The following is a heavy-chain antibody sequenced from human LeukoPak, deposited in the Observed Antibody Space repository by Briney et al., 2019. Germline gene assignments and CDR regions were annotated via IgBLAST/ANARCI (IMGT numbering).Heavy chain of an antibody. CDR3: ARESHGRVLGLDY. D-gene: IGHD2-8*01. CDR1: VGSIGGGVSY. CDR2: IYYSGST. Sequence: PSQTLSLTCLFSVGSIGGGVSYWGWIRKLPGKGLEWIGYIYYSGSTYYTPSLKSRVTISVDTSKNQFSLKLSSVTAADTAVYYCARESHGRVLGLDYWGQGTLVTVSS. J-gene: IGHJ4*02. V-gene: IGHV4-31*03.